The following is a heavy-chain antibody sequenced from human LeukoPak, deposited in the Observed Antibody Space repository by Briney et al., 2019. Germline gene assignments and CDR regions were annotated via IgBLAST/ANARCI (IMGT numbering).Heavy chain of an antibody. Sequence: SETLSLTCTVSGGSISSGSYYWSWIRQPAGKGLEWIGRIYTSGSTNYNPSLKSRVTISVDTSKNQFSLKLSSVTAADTAVYYCARFRSDIFGVDSDAFDIWGQGTMVTVSS. CDR1: GGSISSGSYY. V-gene: IGHV4-61*02. CDR2: IYTSGST. J-gene: IGHJ3*02. D-gene: IGHD3-3*01. CDR3: ARFRSDIFGVDSDAFDI.